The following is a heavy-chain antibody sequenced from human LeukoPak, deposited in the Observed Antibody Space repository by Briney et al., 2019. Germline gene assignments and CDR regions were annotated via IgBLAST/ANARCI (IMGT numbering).Heavy chain of an antibody. V-gene: IGHV4-34*01. Sequence: PSETLSLTCAVYGGSFSGYYWSWIRQPPGKGLEWIGEINHSGSTNYNPSLKSRVTISVDTSKNQFSLKLSSVTAADTAVYYCARGTRPRYYDSSGFGWFDPWGQGTLVTVSS. CDR1: GGSFSGYY. CDR3: ARGTRPRYYDSSGFGWFDP. CDR2: INHSGST. D-gene: IGHD3-22*01. J-gene: IGHJ5*02.